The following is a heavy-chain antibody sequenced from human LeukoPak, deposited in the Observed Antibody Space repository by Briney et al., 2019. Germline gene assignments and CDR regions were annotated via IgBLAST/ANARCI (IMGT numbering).Heavy chain of an antibody. CDR1: GFTFSSYE. D-gene: IGHD4-23*01. CDR2: ISSSGSTI. J-gene: IGHJ3*02. CDR3: ARAGDYGGNSDAFDI. V-gene: IGHV3-48*03. Sequence: PGGYLRFSCAASGFTFSSYEMNWVRQAPGMGLEWVSYISSSGSTIYYADSVKGRFTISRDNAKNPLYLQMNSLRAEDTAVYYCARAGDYGGNSDAFDIWGQGTMVTVSS.